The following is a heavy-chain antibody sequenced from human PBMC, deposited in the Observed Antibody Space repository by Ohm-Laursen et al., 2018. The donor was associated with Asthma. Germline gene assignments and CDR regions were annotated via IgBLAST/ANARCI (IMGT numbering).Heavy chain of an antibody. Sequence: SLRLSCTASGFTFSSYGMHWVRQAPGKGLEWVAVISYDGSNKYYADSVKGRFTISRDNSKNTLYLQMDSLRAEDTAVYYCAKVVLMDVWGQGTTVTVSS. CDR2: ISYDGSNK. V-gene: IGHV3-30*18. J-gene: IGHJ6*02. CDR1: GFTFSSYG. D-gene: IGHD3-16*02. CDR3: AKVVLMDV.